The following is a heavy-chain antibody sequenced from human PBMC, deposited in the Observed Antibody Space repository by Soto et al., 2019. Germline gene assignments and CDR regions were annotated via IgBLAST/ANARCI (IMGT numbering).Heavy chain of an antibody. V-gene: IGHV1-18*04. Sequence: ASVKVSCKASGYTFTSYGISWVRQAPGQGLEWMGWISAYNGNTNYAQKLQGRVTMTTDTSTSTAYMELRSLRSDDTAVYYCASTDYYDSSGYYSFQDYYYGMDVWGQGTTVTVSS. CDR3: ASTDYYDSSGYYSFQDYYYGMDV. CDR1: GYTFTSYG. CDR2: ISAYNGNT. J-gene: IGHJ6*02. D-gene: IGHD3-22*01.